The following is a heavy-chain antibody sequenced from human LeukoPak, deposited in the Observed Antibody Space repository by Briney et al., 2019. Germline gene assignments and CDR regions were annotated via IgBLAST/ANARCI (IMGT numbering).Heavy chain of an antibody. D-gene: IGHD3-10*01. J-gene: IGHJ6*03. CDR3: ARGVYGSGSPYYMDV. V-gene: IGHV3-9*01. CDR1: GFTFDDYA. Sequence: PGGSLRLSCAASGFTFDDYAMHWVRQAPGKGLEWVSGISWNSGSIGYADSVKGRFTISRDNAKNSLYLQMNSLRAEDTALYYCARGVYGSGSPYYMDVWGKGTTVTVSS. CDR2: ISWNSGSI.